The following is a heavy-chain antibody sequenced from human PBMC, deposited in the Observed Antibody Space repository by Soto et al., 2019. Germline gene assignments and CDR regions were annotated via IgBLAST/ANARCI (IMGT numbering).Heavy chain of an antibody. CDR1: GYSFTSYW. J-gene: IGHJ6*02. CDR3: ASPVGSFGYSSSWYGTERLYYYYYGMDV. CDR2: IDPSDSYT. D-gene: IGHD6-13*01. V-gene: IGHV5-10-1*01. Sequence: GESLKISCKGSGYSFTSYWISWVRQMPGKGLEWMGRIDPSDSYTNYSPSSQGHVTISADKSISTAYLQWSSLKASDTAMYYCASPVGSFGYSSSWYGTERLYYYYYGMDVWGQGTTVTVSS.